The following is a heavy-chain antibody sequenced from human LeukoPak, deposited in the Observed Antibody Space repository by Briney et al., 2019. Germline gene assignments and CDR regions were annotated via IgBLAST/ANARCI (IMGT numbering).Heavy chain of an antibody. CDR2: IYPGDSDT. V-gene: IGHV5-51*01. CDR3: ARQDGNALSYFDY. CDR1: GYPFSSYW. J-gene: IGHJ4*02. D-gene: IGHD2-2*01. Sequence: GESLKISCKGSGYPFSSYWIGWVRQMPGKGLEWMGIIYPGDSDTRYSPSFQGRVTISVDKSTNTAYLQWSSLKASDTATYYCARQDGNALSYFDYWGQGTLVTVSS.